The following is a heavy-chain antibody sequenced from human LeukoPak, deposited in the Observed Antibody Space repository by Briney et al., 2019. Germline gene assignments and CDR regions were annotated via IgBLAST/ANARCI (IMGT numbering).Heavy chain of an antibody. J-gene: IGHJ4*02. V-gene: IGHV4-59*01. CDR3: ARARVLRARGVIAFDY. CDR1: GGSISSYY. CDR2: IYYSGST. D-gene: IGHD3-10*01. Sequence: PSETLSLTCTVSGGSISSYYWSWIRQPPGKGLEWIGCIYYSGSTNYNPSLKSRVTISVDTSKNQFSLKLSSVTAADTAVYYCARARVLRARGVIAFDYWGQGTLVTVSS.